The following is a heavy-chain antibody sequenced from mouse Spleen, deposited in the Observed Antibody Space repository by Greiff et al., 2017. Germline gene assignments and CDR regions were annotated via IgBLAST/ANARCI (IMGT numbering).Heavy chain of an antibody. CDR1: GYTFTDYN. J-gene: IGHJ4*01. Sequence: EVQLQQSGPELVKPGASVKMSCKASGYTFTDYNMHWVKQSHGKSLEWIGYINPNNGGTSYNQKFKGKATLTVNKSSSTAYMELRSLTSEDSAVYYCAKGYYSNYYAMDYWGQGTSVTVSS. D-gene: IGHD2-5*01. CDR3: AKGYYSNYYAMDY. V-gene: IGHV1-22*01. CDR2: INPNNGGT.